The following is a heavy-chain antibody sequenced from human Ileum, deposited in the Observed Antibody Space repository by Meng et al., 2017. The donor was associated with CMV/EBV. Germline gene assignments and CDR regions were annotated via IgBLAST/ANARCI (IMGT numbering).Heavy chain of an antibody. CDR3: ARGSSSWAFDY. V-gene: IGHV4-4*07. Sequence: PSRESCHALVTPPTLLSLPCTVSGGSISGYYWSWIRQPAMKGLEWIVRVYRSGSTDYNPSLQSRVTMSVDTSKNQFSLKLSSVTAADTAVYYCARGSSSWAFDYWGQGTLVTVSS. CDR1: GGSISGYY. CDR2: VYRSGST. D-gene: IGHD2-2*01. J-gene: IGHJ4*02.